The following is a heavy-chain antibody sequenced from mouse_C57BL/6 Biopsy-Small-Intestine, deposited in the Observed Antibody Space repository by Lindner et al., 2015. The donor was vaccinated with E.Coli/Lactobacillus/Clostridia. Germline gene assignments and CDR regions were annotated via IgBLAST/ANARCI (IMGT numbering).Heavy chain of an antibody. V-gene: IGHV1-64*01. CDR2: INPSGGT. CDR3: ARDPLYFGYYYFDY. CDR1: IHVSPAT. J-gene: IGHJ2*01. D-gene: IGHD1-1*01. Sequence: SVNGXLQGIWIHVSPATICTGSRQAPGQGLEWMGIINPSGGTTYAQKFQGRVTMTIDTSTSTAYMELSSLRSEDTAVYYCARDPLYFGYYYFDYWGQGTLVNVSS.